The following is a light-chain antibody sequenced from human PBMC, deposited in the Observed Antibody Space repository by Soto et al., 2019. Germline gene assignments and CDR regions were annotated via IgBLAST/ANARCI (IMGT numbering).Light chain of an antibody. CDR2: EVV. J-gene: IGLJ1*01. Sequence: SALTQPPSASGSPGQSVTISCTGTKSDICVYDFVSWYQHHPGKAPRLIIYEVVQRPSGVPDRFSGSKSGNTASLTVSGLQAADEADYFCKSYAGSNTYVFGSGTKVTVL. V-gene: IGLV2-8*01. CDR3: KSYAGSNTYV. CDR1: KSDICVYDF.